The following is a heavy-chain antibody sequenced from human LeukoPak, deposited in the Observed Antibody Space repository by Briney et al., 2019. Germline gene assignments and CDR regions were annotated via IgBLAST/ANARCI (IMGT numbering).Heavy chain of an antibody. CDR3: ARGNGDYAHNWFDP. CDR1: GGSISSGGYY. D-gene: IGHD4-17*01. Sequence: PSQTLSLTCTVSGGSISSGGYYWSWIRQPPGKGLEWIGYIYHSGSTYYNPSLKSRVTISVDRSKNQFSLKLSSVTAANTAVYYCARGNGDYAHNWFDPWGQGTLVTVSS. CDR2: IYHSGST. J-gene: IGHJ5*02. V-gene: IGHV4-30-2*01.